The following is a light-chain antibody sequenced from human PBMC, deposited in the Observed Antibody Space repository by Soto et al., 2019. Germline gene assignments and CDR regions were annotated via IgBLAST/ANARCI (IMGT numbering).Light chain of an antibody. CDR3: QQYHSLPLT. V-gene: IGKV1-9*01. J-gene: IGKJ3*01. Sequence: DVQLTQSPSFLSASVGDRVTITCRASQGITNYLAWYQQKPGKAPKPLIYTASTLQSGVPSRFSGSGAGAEFTLTITGLQPEDAAVYYCQQYHSLPLTFGPGTTVDI. CDR1: QGITNY. CDR2: TAS.